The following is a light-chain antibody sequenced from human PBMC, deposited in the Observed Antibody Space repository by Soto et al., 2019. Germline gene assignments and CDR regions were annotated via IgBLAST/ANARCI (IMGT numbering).Light chain of an antibody. CDR3: QSYDARLSAYV. CDR1: SFNIGANYD. Sequence: QSVLTQPPSVSGAPGQGVTISCTGSSFNIGANYDVHWYQHLPGTGPKLLIYANSFRPSGVPDRASASKSGSSASLAITGLQAEDEADYYCQSYDARLSAYVFGTGTKLTVL. J-gene: IGLJ1*01. CDR2: ANS. V-gene: IGLV1-40*01.